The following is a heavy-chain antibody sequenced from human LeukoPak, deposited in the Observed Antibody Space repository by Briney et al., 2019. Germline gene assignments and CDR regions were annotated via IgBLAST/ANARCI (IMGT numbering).Heavy chain of an antibody. Sequence: GGSLRLSCAASGFTFDDYCMHWVRQAPGQGLEWVSWISWNSGSIVYAYFVKGRFTISTDNAKNSVYLDMNSLRAEDSALYYCVKASSNEKSDEYFQHWGQGIMVTVSS. CDR2: ISWNSGSI. J-gene: IGHJ1*01. V-gene: IGHV3-9*01. D-gene: IGHD2-8*01. CDR1: GFTFDDYC. CDR3: VKASSNEKSDEYFQH.